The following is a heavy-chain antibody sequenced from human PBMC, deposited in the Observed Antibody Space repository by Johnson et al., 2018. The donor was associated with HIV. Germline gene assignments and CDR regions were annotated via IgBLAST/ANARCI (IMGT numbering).Heavy chain of an antibody. CDR2: ISYGGGKK. CDR3: AKEGRELLGGTFDI. CDR1: GFTFSSYA. V-gene: IGHV3-30*04. D-gene: IGHD1-26*01. Sequence: QVQLVESGGGVVQPGRSLRLSCAASGFTFSSYAMHWVRLAPGKGLQWVAVISYGGGKKYYGDSVEGRFTISKDISKNTLYLQMNSLRAEDTAVYYCAKEGRELLGGTFDIWGQGTMVTVSS. J-gene: IGHJ3*02.